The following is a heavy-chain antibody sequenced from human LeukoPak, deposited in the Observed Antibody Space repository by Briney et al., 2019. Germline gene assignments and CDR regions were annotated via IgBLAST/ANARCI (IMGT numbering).Heavy chain of an antibody. V-gene: IGHV4-59*01. CDR2: IYYSGST. Sequence: SETLSLTCAVSGGSISSYYWSWIRQPPGKGLEWIGHIYYSGSTNYNPSLKSRVTISVDTSKNQLSLKLSSVTAADTAVYYCARQEMATTYYFDYWGQGTLVTVSS. CDR1: GGSISSYY. J-gene: IGHJ4*02. D-gene: IGHD5-24*01. CDR3: ARQEMATTYYFDY.